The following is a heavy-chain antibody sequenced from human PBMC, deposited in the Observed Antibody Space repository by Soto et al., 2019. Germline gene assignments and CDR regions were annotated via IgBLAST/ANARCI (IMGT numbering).Heavy chain of an antibody. Sequence: QVQLVESGGGLVKPGGSLRLSCAASGFTFSDYYMSWIRQAPGKGLEWVSYISSSSTYTKYADSVKGRFTISRDNANNSLYLQVNSLRAEDTAVYYCARDTRGYCSGGSCYTVDYWGQGTLVTVSS. D-gene: IGHD2-15*01. V-gene: IGHV3-11*06. CDR2: ISSSSTYT. CDR3: ARDTRGYCSGGSCYTVDY. CDR1: GFTFSDYY. J-gene: IGHJ4*02.